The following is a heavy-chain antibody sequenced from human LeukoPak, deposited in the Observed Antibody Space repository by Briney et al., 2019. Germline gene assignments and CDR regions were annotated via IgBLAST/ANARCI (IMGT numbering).Heavy chain of an antibody. V-gene: IGHV4-34*01. J-gene: IGHJ5*02. CDR2: INHSGST. CDR3: ARGWVVVIGYNWFDP. D-gene: IGHD3-22*01. Sequence: KPSETLSLTCAVYGGSFGGYYWSWIRQPPGKGLEWIGEINHSGSTNYNPSLKSRVTISVDTSKNQFSLKLSSVTAADTAVYYCARGWVVVIGYNWFDPWGQGTLVTVSS. CDR1: GGSFGGYY.